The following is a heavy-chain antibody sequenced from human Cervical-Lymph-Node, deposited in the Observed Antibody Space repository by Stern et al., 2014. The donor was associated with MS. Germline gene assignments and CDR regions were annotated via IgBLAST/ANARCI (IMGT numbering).Heavy chain of an antibody. CDR2: VNPDSGST. CDR3: ARAYGSGTFLGMDV. J-gene: IGHJ6*02. CDR1: GYTFTDYY. V-gene: IGHV1-2*04. Sequence: VQLVESGAEVKKSGASVKVSCKASGYTFTDYYVHWVRQAPGQGLEWMGWVNPDSGSTKYAQRYQDSVAMTRDTSISTAYMELTRLRSDDTAVYYCARAYGSGTFLGMDVWGQGTTVIVSS. D-gene: IGHD3-10*01.